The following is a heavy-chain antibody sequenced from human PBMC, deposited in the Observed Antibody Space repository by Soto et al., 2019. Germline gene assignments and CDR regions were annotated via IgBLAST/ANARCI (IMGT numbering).Heavy chain of an antibody. D-gene: IGHD5-12*01. Sequence: QVQLVQSGAEVKKPASSVKVSCKASGGTFNNYPITWVRQAPGEGLEWMGGSIPIFGTANYAQNFQGRVTLSVDESTSTADMELSSLRSEDTAVYYCARGRGYSGDDHYYYFDMDVWGQGTTVTVSS. J-gene: IGHJ6*02. CDR2: SIPIFGTA. CDR1: GGTFNNYP. CDR3: ARGRGYSGDDHYYYFDMDV. V-gene: IGHV1-69*01.